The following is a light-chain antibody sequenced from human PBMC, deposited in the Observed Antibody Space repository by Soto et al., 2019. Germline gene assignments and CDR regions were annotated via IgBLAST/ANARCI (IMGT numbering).Light chain of an antibody. CDR1: SSNIGSNS. CDR3: AAGDDTLNGPV. V-gene: IGLV1-44*01. J-gene: IGLJ2*01. CDR2: GNG. Sequence: QSVLTQPPSASGTPGQRVTISCSGSSSNIGSNSVNWYHQLPGTAPKLLIYGNGQRPSGVPDRFSGSKSGTSASLAISGLQSEDEADYYCAAGDDTLNGPVFGGGTKLTVL.